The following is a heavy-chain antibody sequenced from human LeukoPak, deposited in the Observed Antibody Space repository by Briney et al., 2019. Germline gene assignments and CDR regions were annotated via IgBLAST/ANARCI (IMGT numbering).Heavy chain of an antibody. D-gene: IGHD6-25*01. V-gene: IGHV4-39*02. CDR2: VYYGRSP. CDR3: ARSSGTGTFSY. Sequence: SGTLSLTCTVSGDSISRSTYYWAWIRQPPGKGLEWIGSVYYGRSPYFNSSLESRATISVDTSKNHFSLKMSSVTAADTAVYYCARSSGTGTFSYWGQGTLVTVSS. CDR1: GDSISRSTYY. J-gene: IGHJ4*02.